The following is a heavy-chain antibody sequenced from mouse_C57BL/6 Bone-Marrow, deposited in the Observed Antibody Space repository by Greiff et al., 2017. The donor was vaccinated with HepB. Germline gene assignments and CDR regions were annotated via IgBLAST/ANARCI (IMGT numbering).Heavy chain of an antibody. J-gene: IGHJ3*01. D-gene: IGHD1-1*01. CDR3: ARGADYYGSSSFAY. Sequence: QVQLQQSGPELVKPGASVKLSCKASGYTFTSYDINWVKQRPGQGLEWIGWIYPRDGSTKYNEKIKGKATLTVDTSSSTAYMELHSLTSEDSAVYFCARGADYYGSSSFAYWGQGTLVTVSA. CDR1: GYTFTSYD. V-gene: IGHV1-85*01. CDR2: IYPRDGST.